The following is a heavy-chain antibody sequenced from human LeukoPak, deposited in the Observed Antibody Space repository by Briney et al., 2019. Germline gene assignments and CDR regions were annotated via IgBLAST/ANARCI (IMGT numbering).Heavy chain of an antibody. J-gene: IGHJ4*02. D-gene: IGHD3-22*01. CDR1: GYTLTELS. CDR3: ATANYDSSGYPAPYFDY. CDR2: FDPEDGET. V-gene: IGHV1-24*01. Sequence: ASVKVSCKVSGYTLTELSMHWVRQAPGKGLEWMGGFDPEDGETIYAQKFQGRVTMIEHTSTDTAYMELGSLRSEDTAVYYCATANYDSSGYPAPYFDYWGQGTLVTVSS.